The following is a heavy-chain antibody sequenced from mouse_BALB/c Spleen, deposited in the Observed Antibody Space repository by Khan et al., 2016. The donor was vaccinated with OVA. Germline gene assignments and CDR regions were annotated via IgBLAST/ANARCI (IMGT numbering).Heavy chain of an antibody. Sequence: EVKLLESGPGLLKPSQSLSLTCTVTGYSITSDYAWNWIRQFPGNKLEWMPYISYSGSTTYRPSLRSRISITLETSKNQFFLQLNSVTTEDTATYYCTSGGLLRRYPDYFDYWGQGTTLTVSS. J-gene: IGHJ2*01. CDR3: TSGGLLRRYPDYFDY. CDR2: ISYSGST. CDR1: GYSITSDYA. V-gene: IGHV3-2*02. D-gene: IGHD1-1*01.